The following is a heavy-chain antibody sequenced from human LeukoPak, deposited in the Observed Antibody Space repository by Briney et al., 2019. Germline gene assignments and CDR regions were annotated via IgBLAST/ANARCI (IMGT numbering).Heavy chain of an antibody. Sequence: GGSLRLSCAASGFTFSSYSMNWVRQAPGKGLEWVSSISSSSSYIYYADSVKGRFTISRDNAKNTLYLQMNSLRAEDTAVYYCAKEGSDYYYDSSAVGYWGQGTLVTVSS. V-gene: IGHV3-21*01. D-gene: IGHD3-22*01. J-gene: IGHJ4*02. CDR1: GFTFSSYS. CDR2: ISSSSSYI. CDR3: AKEGSDYYYDSSAVGY.